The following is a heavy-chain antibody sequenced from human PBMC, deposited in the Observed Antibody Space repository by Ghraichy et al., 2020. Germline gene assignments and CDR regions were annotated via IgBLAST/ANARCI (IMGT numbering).Heavy chain of an antibody. CDR2: INAYNSKT. D-gene: IGHD3-22*01. CDR1: GYTFTNYG. V-gene: IGHV1-18*01. J-gene: IGHJ3*01. Sequence: ASVKVSCKASGYTFTNYGVNWVRQAPGQGLEWMGWINAYNSKTKFAQKFQGRVTITTDTSTRTAYMDLRSLRSDDTAVYYCARDMFYDSTATGYGAFPLWGQGTMVTVAS. CDR3: ARDMFYDSTATGYGAFPL.